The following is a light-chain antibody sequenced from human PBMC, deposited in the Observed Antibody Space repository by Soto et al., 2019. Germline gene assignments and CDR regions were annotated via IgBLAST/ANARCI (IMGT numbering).Light chain of an antibody. Sequence: DIQLTQSPSFLSASVGDRVTITCRASQDISSFLAWYQQKAGKAPKLLIFAASTLQSGVPSRFSGSGSGTEFTLTISSLQPEDFATYYCQQLKTYPRTFGQGTKQEIK. CDR2: AAS. CDR3: QQLKTYPRT. J-gene: IGKJ2*01. CDR1: QDISSF. V-gene: IGKV1-9*01.